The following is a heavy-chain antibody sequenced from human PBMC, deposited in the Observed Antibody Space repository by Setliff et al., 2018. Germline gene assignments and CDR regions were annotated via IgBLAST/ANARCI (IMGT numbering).Heavy chain of an antibody. CDR3: ARASPGVVTDDFDS. Sequence: GGSLRLSCAASGFTFSGNSMTWVRQAPGKGLEWVSSISTSGFYIYYANSVKGRFTISRDNAQNSLYLQMNSLRAEDTAVYYCARASPGVVTDDFDSWGQGTLVTVSS. D-gene: IGHD3-3*01. CDR2: ISTSGFYI. CDR1: GFTFSGNS. J-gene: IGHJ4*02. V-gene: IGHV3-21*01.